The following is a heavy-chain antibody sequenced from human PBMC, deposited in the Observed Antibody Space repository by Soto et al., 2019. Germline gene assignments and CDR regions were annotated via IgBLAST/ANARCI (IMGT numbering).Heavy chain of an antibody. J-gene: IGHJ5*02. V-gene: IGHV4-34*01. CDR1: NGSFTDYF. Sequence: SETLSLTCAAHNGSFTDYFWTWIRQSPGKGLEWIGEINHRGGATYNPSLRSRVTISIDTSKNHFSLSLRSLTAADTAVYYCARPDWFDPWGQGTLVT. CDR3: ARPDWFDP. CDR2: INHRGGA.